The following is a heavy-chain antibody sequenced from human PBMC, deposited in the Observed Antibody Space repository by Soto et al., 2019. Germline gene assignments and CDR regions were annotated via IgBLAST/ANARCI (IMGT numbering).Heavy chain of an antibody. Sequence: GVSLRLSCATSGFSFTTYTMVWVRRGPGKGLEWVSSISGTGNYKYYADSVKGRFTISRDNARKSLSLQMNSLRAEDTAVYYCVTSTLGGYYYGMDVWGQGTTVTVSS. J-gene: IGHJ6*02. CDR2: ISGTGNYK. CDR3: VTSTLGGYYYGMDV. V-gene: IGHV3-21*01. CDR1: GFSFTTYT.